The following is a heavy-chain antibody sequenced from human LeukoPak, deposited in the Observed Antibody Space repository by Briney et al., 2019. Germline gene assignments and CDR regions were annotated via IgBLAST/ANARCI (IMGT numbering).Heavy chain of an antibody. CDR2: IIPIFGKA. Sequence: SVKVSCKASGGTFSSYAISWVRQAPGQGLEWMGGIIPIFGKANYAQKFLGRVTITADESTSTAYMELSSLRSEDTAVYYCARDRWDIVVVLNWFDPWGQGTLVTVSS. D-gene: IGHD2-2*01. CDR1: GGTFSSYA. J-gene: IGHJ5*02. V-gene: IGHV1-69*13. CDR3: ARDRWDIVVVLNWFDP.